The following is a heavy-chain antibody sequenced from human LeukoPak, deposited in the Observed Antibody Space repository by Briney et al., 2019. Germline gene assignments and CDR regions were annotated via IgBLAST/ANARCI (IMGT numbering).Heavy chain of an antibody. Sequence: GGSRDSSVAAPGFTSGNYAITGVRKAQAKGLGWLAVISYDESDKYYADSVKGRFTISRDNSKNTLYLQMNSLRPEDTAVYYCAKGVVAATNAAYYGMDVWGQGTTVTASS. CDR2: ISYDESDK. J-gene: IGHJ6*02. V-gene: IGHV3-30*18. CDR1: GFTSGNYA. D-gene: IGHD2-15*01. CDR3: AKGVVAATNAAYYGMDV.